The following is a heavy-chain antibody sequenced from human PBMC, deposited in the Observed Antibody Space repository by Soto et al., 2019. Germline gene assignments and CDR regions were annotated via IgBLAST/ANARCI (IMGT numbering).Heavy chain of an antibody. V-gene: IGHV1-2*04. CDR3: ARVRFLEGAFDI. Sequence: ASVKVSCKASGYTFTSYDINWVRQAPGQGLEWMGWINPNSGGTNYAQKFQGWVTMTRDTSISTAYMELSRLRSDDTAVYYCARVRFLEGAFDIWGQGTMVTVSS. CDR1: GYTFTSYD. CDR2: INPNSGGT. D-gene: IGHD3-3*01. J-gene: IGHJ3*02.